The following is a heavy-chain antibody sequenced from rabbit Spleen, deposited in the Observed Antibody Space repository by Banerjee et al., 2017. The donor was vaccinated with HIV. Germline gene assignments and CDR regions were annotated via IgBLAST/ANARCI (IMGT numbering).Heavy chain of an antibody. D-gene: IGHD8-1*01. Sequence: QEQLEESGGDLVKPEGSLTLTCTASGVSFSSSSYMCWVRQAPGKGLEWIACIDIGSSGFTYFATWAKGRFTCSKTSSTTVTLQMTSLTVADTATYFCARDTGTSFSTYGMDLWGPGTLVTVS. J-gene: IGHJ6*01. CDR1: GVSFSSSSY. CDR2: IDIGSSGFT. V-gene: IGHV1S45*01. CDR3: ARDTGTSFSTYGMDL.